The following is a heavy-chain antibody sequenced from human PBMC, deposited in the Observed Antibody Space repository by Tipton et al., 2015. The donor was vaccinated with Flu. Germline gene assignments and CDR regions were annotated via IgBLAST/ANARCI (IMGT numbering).Heavy chain of an antibody. Sequence: TLSLTCTVSGGSLSGYYWSWIRQPPGKGLEWMGNIYYSGSTNYNPSLKSRVTISVDTSKNQFSLKLSSVTAADTAVYYCARDLGRPHSTRGNYYYGMDVWGQGTTVTVSS. D-gene: IGHD2-2*01. CDR3: ARDLGRPHSTRGNYYYGMDV. J-gene: IGHJ6*02. CDR2: IYYSGST. V-gene: IGHV4-59*01. CDR1: GGSLSGYY.